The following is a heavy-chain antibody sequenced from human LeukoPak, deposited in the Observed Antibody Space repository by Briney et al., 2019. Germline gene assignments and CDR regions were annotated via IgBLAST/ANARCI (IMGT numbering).Heavy chain of an antibody. CDR3: ARGAYYDTSGYYYFDS. CDR1: GVSISSYY. D-gene: IGHD3-22*01. Sequence: SETLSLTCAVSGVSISSYYWRGIRQPAGKGLEWIGRIHPSGSTNYNPSLKSRVTMSVDMSKNHFSLRLSSVTAADAAVYYCARGAYYDTSGYYYFDSWGQGTLVTVSS. CDR2: IHPSGST. J-gene: IGHJ4*02. V-gene: IGHV4-4*07.